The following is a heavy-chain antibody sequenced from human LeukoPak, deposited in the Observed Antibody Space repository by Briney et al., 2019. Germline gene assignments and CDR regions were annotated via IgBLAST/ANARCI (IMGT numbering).Heavy chain of an antibody. CDR1: SDSMSGYF. CDR3: ARARGVQLWSNNFDY. V-gene: IGHV4-59*01. D-gene: IGHD5-18*01. Sequence: SETLSLTCTVSSDSMSGYFWSWIRQSPGKGLEWIGYIYDSGSTNYNPSLKSRVTISVDMSKNQFSLKLSSVTAADTAVYYCARARGVQLWSNNFDYWGQGTLVIVSS. J-gene: IGHJ4*02. CDR2: IYDSGST.